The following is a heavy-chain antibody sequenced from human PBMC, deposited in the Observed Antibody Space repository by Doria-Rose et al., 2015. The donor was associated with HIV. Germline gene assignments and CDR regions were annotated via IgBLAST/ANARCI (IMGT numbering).Heavy chain of an antibody. CDR1: GFTFSSHR. D-gene: IGHD3-10*01. Sequence: EVQLLESGGGLVRPGGSLRLSCATSGFTFSSHRINWVRQAPGKALEWVSSISSTSAYINYADSVRGRFTISRDNAMNSLYLQMDSLRAEDTAIYYCATGVTLDYWGQGTLVTVSS. CDR2: ISSTSAYI. CDR3: ATGVTLDY. J-gene: IGHJ4*02. V-gene: IGHV3-21*01.